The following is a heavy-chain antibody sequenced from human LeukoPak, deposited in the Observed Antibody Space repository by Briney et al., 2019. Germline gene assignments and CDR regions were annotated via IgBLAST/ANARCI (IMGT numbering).Heavy chain of an antibody. D-gene: IGHD3-22*01. Sequence: GGSLRLSCAASGFTFSSYSMNWVRQTPGKGLEWVSSISSSSSYIYYADSVKGRFTISRDNAKNSLYLQMNSLRAEDTAVYYCARELEDSSGYFRDYWGQGTLVTVSS. J-gene: IGHJ4*02. V-gene: IGHV3-21*01. CDR2: ISSSSSYI. CDR3: ARELEDSSGYFRDY. CDR1: GFTFSSYS.